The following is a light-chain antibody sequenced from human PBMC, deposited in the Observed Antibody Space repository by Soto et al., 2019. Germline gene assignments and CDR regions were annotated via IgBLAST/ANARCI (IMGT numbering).Light chain of an antibody. CDR2: NVS. J-gene: IGLJ2*01. CDR1: SSDVGGYNE. V-gene: IGLV2-14*03. Sequence: QSALTQPASVSGSPGQSTTISCTGTSSDVGGYNEVSWYQQRPGKAPKLMIYNVSNRPSGVSNRFSASKSGNTASLTISGLQAEDEAYYYCGSHAAGSTLIFGGGTKLTVL. CDR3: GSHAAGSTLI.